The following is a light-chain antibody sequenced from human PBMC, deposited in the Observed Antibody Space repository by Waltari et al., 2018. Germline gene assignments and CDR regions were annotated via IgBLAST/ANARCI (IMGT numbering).Light chain of an antibody. Sequence: DIVMTQSPDSLAVSLGERATINFKSSPSVLYSSNNKNYLAWYQQKPGQPPKLLIYWASTRESGVPDRFSGSGSGTDFTLTISSLQAEDVAVYYCQQYYSTPSWTFGQGTKVEIK. CDR2: WAS. J-gene: IGKJ1*01. CDR1: PSVLYSSNNKNY. V-gene: IGKV4-1*01. CDR3: QQYYSTPSWT.